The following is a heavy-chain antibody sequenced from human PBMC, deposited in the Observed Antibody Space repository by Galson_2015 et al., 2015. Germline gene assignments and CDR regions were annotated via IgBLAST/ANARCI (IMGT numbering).Heavy chain of an antibody. CDR1: GFTFSSYG. CDR2: IWYDGSNK. CDR3: EALIVGGTGKNAFDI. J-gene: IGHJ3*02. V-gene: IGHV3-33*01. Sequence: SLRLSCAASGFTFSSYGMHWVRQAPGKGLEWVAVIWYDGSNKYYADSVKGRFTISRDNSKNTLYLQMNSLRAEDTAVYYCEALIVGGTGKNAFDIWGQGTMVTVSS. D-gene: IGHD3-16*01.